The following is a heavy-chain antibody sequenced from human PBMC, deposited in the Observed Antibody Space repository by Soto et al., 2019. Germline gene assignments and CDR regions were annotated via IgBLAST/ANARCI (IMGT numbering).Heavy chain of an antibody. CDR2: ISAYNGNT. J-gene: IGHJ6*02. Sequence: ASVKVSCKASGYTFTSYGISWVRQAPGQGLEWMGWISAYNGNTNYAQKLQGRVTMTTDASTSTAYMELRSLRSDDTAVYYCARDLYYDILTGYYDGMDVWGQGTTVTVSS. D-gene: IGHD3-9*01. CDR3: ARDLYYDILTGYYDGMDV. CDR1: GYTFTSYG. V-gene: IGHV1-18*04.